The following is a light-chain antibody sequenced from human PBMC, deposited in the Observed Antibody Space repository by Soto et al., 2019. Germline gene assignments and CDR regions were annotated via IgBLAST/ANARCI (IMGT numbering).Light chain of an antibody. CDR3: QQYNNWPPWT. CDR1: QSVSSSY. Sequence: EIVLTQSPGTLSLSPVEIATLSFMASQSVSSSYLAWYQQKPGQAPRLLIYGASTRATGIPARFSGSGSGTEFTLTISSLQSEDFAVYYCQQYNNWPPWTFGQGTKVDIK. CDR2: GAS. J-gene: IGKJ1*01. V-gene: IGKV3-15*01.